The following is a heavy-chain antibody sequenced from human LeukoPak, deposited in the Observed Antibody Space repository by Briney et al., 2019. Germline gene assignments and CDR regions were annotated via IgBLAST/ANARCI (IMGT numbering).Heavy chain of an antibody. D-gene: IGHD1-7*01. Sequence: AASVTVSCTASGYTFTSYYMHWVRQAPGQGLEWMGIINPSGGSTSYAQKFQGRVTMTRDTSTSTVYMELSSLRSEDTAVYYCARDSGTSYGMDVWGQGTTVTVSS. V-gene: IGHV1-46*01. J-gene: IGHJ6*02. CDR3: ARDSGTSYGMDV. CDR2: INPSGGST. CDR1: GYTFTSYY.